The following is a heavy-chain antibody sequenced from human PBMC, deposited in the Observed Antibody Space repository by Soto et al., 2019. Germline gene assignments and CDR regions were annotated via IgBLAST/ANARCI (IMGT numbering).Heavy chain of an antibody. J-gene: IGHJ5*01. CDR1: GFTFSRYG. Sequence: EVHLVESGGGLVKPGGSLRLSCAASGFTFSRYGMNSVRQAPGKGLEWVSSISSSTSYVYYADSVQGRFSVSRDNAKKILYLEMYALRTEDTAVYYCARDPSEGRVGNWFESWGQGTLVTVSS. V-gene: IGHV3-21*01. D-gene: IGHD2-2*01. CDR2: ISSSTSYV. CDR3: ARDPSEGRVGNWFES.